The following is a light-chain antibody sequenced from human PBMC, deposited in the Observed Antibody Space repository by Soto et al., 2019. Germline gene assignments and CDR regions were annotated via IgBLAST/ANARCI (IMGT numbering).Light chain of an antibody. CDR3: SSYAGSYTLV. CDR2: DVS. Sequence: QSALTQPRSVSGSPGQSVTISCTGTSNDVGGYNFVSWYQQHPGKVPKLFIYDVSRRPSGVPDRFSGSKSGNTASLTISGLQAEEAAYYYCSSYAGSYTLVFGGGTKLTVL. V-gene: IGLV2-11*01. CDR1: SNDVGGYNF. J-gene: IGLJ2*01.